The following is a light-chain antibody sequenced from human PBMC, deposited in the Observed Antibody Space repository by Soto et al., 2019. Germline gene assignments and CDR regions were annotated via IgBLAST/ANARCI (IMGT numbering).Light chain of an antibody. CDR1: SSDIGAYNF. Sequence: QSVLTQPASVSGSPGQSITISCTGTSSDIGAYNFVSWYQQHPGKAPKLMLYDVNIRPSGVSNRFSGSKSGNTASLTIPGLQAEDEADYYCTSWTTSTTMIFGGGT. CDR2: DVN. CDR3: TSWTTSTTMI. J-gene: IGLJ2*01. V-gene: IGLV2-14*03.